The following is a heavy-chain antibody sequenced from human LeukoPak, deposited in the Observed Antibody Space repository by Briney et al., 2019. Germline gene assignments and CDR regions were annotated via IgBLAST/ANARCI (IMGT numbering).Heavy chain of an antibody. CDR1: GGSISSYY. J-gene: IGHJ3*02. V-gene: IGHV4-4*07. D-gene: IGHD2-15*01. Sequence: SETLSLTCTVSGGSISSYYWSWIRQPAGKGLEWIGRIYTSGSTNYNPSLKGRVTMSVDTSKNQFSLKLSSVTAADTAVYYCAREGWGLYCSGGSCYSGAFDIWGQGTMVTVSS. CDR3: AREGWGLYCSGGSCYSGAFDI. CDR2: IYTSGST.